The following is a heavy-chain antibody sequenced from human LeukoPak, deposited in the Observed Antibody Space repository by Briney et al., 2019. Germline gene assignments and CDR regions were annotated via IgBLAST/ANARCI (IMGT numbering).Heavy chain of an antibody. CDR1: GFTVGNNY. Sequence: GGSLRLSCAASGFTVGNNYMNWVRQAPGKGLEWVSLIFSHGETSYADSVKGRSTISRDNSKSTLYLQMNGLRVEDTAVYYCARDPPAVSINTYAWGQGTLVTVSS. V-gene: IGHV3-66*01. D-gene: IGHD2-8*01. CDR3: ARDPPAVSINTYA. CDR2: IFSHGET. J-gene: IGHJ4*02.